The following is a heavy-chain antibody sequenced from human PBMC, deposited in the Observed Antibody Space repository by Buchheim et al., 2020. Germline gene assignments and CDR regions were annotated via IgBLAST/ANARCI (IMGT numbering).Heavy chain of an antibody. CDR2: IKQDGSEK. V-gene: IGHV3-7*01. CDR3: ARVVRFGALSGYFDY. J-gene: IGHJ4*02. CDR1: GFTLSTYW. Sequence: EVQLVESGGGLVQPGGSLRLSCAASGFTLSTYWMTWVRQAPGKGLEWVANIKQDGSEKYYVDSVKGRFTISREHAKNSLSLQLNSLRAEDTAVYYCARVVRFGALSGYFDYWGQGIL. D-gene: IGHD3-10*01.